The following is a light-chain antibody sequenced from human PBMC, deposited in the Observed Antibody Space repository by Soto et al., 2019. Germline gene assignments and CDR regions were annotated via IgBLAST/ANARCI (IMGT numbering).Light chain of an antibody. CDR2: DVS. Sequence: QAALTQPRSVCGSPGQSVTISCTGTSSDVGGYNYVSWYQQHPGKAPKLMIYDVSKRPSGVPDRFSGSKSGNTASLTISGLQAEDEADYYCCSYAGYYTLVFGGGTKLTVL. V-gene: IGLV2-11*01. J-gene: IGLJ2*01. CDR3: CSYAGYYTLV. CDR1: SSDVGGYNY.